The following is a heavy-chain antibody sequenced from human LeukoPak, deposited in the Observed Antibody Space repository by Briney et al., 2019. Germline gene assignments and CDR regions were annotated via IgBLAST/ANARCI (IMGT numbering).Heavy chain of an antibody. D-gene: IGHD2-2*01. CDR1: GGTFSSYA. V-gene: IGHV1-69*13. CDR3: ARSGEVPFDYYYMDV. CDR2: IIPIFGTA. J-gene: IGHJ6*03. Sequence: GASVEVSCKASGGTFSSYAISWVRQAPGQGLEWMGGIIPIFGTANYAQKFQGRVTITADESTSTAYMELCSLRSEDTAVYYCARSGEVPFDYYYMDVWGKGTTVTVSS.